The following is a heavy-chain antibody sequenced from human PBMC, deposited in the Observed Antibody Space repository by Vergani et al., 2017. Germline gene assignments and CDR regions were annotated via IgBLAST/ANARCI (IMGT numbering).Heavy chain of an antibody. CDR3: ARVYGSGSPPDLFDY. D-gene: IGHD3-10*01. J-gene: IGHJ4*02. V-gene: IGHV1-69*12. CDR2: IIPIFGTA. Sequence: QVQLVQSGAEVKKPGSSVKVSCKASGGTFSRYAISWVRQAPGQGLEWMGGIIPIFGTANYAQKFQGRVPITADESTSTVYMELGSLRSEDTAVYDCARVYGSGSPPDLFDYWGQGTLVTVSS. CDR1: GGTFSRYA.